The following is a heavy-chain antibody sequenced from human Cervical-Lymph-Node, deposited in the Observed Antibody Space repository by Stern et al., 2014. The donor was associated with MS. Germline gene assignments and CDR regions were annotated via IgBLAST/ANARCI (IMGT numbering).Heavy chain of an antibody. CDR2: IIPIFRAA. Sequence: VQLVESGAEVKKPGSSVRVSCTASGGTFRTSAISWVRQAPGQGPEWMGGIIPIFRAANYVQGFRDRVTITADESTNTVYMELRSLRSEDTAVYFCAGERQEMATKYYFDYWGQGTLVTVSS. CDR3: AGERQEMATKYYFDY. CDR1: GGTFRTSA. V-gene: IGHV1-69*01. D-gene: IGHD5-24*01. J-gene: IGHJ4*02.